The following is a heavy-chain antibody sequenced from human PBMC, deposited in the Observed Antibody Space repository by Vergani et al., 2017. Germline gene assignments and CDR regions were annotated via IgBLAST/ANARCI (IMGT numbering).Heavy chain of an antibody. CDR1: GFTFSSNY. CDR2: IYSGGST. CDR3: ARGLDYGDSFDYGMDV. V-gene: IGHV3-66*02. J-gene: IGHJ6*02. D-gene: IGHD4-17*01. Sequence: EVQLVESGGGLVQPGGSLRLSCAASGFTFSSNYMSWVRQAPGKGLEWVSVIYSGGSTYYADSVKGRFTISRENSKNTLYLQMNSLRAEETAVYYCARGLDYGDSFDYGMDVWGQGTTVTVSS.